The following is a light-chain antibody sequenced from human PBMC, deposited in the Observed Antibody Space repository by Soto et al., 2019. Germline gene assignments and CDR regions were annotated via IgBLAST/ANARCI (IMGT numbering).Light chain of an antibody. Sequence: QSVLTQPPSVSAAPGQRVTISCSGGSSNIGGNSVSWYQQLPGTAPKLLIYDDDKRPSGIPDRFSGSKSGTSATLGITGFQTGDEADYYCGSLDSSLSAYVFGTGTKFTV. J-gene: IGLJ1*01. CDR3: GSLDSSLSAYV. CDR1: SSNIGGNS. CDR2: DDD. V-gene: IGLV1-51*01.